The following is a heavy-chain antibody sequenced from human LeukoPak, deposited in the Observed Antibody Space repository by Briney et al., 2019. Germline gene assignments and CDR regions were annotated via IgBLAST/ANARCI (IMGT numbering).Heavy chain of an antibody. Sequence: ASVTVSFTASGYTFTGYYMHWVRQAPGQGLEWMGWINPNSGGTNYAQKFQGRVTMTRDTSISTAYMELSRLRSDDTAVYYCARDLGGDYWGQGTLVTVSS. CDR2: INPNSGGT. V-gene: IGHV1-2*02. CDR3: ARDLGGDY. J-gene: IGHJ4*02. CDR1: GYTFTGYY.